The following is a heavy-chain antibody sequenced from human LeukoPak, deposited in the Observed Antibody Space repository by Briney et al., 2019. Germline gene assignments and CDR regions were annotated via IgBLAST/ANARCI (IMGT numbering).Heavy chain of an antibody. CDR2: IYYSGTT. CDR1: GGSISSYY. V-gene: IGHV4-59*12. J-gene: IGHJ5*02. CDR3: ARGFSLTNGDWFDP. Sequence: PSETLSLTCTVSGGSISSYYWNWIRQPPGKGLEWIGYIYYSGTTNYNPSLKSRVTISVDTSKNQFSLKLSSVTAADTAVYYCARGFSLTNGDWFDPWGQGTLVTVSS. D-gene: IGHD2-8*01.